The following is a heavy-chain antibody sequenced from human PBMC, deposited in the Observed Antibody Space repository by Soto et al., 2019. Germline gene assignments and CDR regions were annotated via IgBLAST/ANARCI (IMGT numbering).Heavy chain of an antibody. Sequence: GASVKVSCKVSGYTFTSYCINCVRQAPGQGLEWMGCISAYDGNTNYAQKLQGRVTMTKDTSTSTAYMELRSLRSDDTAVYYCAREVRSRNYYGSGSYYYGMDVWGQGTTVTVSS. CDR2: ISAYDGNT. D-gene: IGHD3-10*01. V-gene: IGHV1-18*04. J-gene: IGHJ6*02. CDR3: AREVRSRNYYGSGSYYYGMDV. CDR1: GYTFTSYC.